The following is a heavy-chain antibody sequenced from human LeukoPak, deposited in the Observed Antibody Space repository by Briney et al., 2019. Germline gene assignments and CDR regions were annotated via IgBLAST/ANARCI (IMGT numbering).Heavy chain of an antibody. D-gene: IGHD6-13*01. CDR3: ARTYSSSWYAFDI. CDR2: IYHSGST. J-gene: IGHJ3*02. Sequence: SETLSLTCTVSGGSISSGGYYWSWIRQPPGKGLEWIGYIYHSGSTYYNPSLKSRVTISVDRSKNQFSLKLSSVTAADTAVYYCARTYSSSWYAFDIWGQGTMVTVSS. V-gene: IGHV4-30-2*01. CDR1: GGSISSGGYY.